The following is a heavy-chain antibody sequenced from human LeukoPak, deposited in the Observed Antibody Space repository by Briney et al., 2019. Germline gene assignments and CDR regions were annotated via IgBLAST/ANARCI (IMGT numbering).Heavy chain of an antibody. Sequence: GGSLRLSCAASGFTLSSSAMNWVRQAPGKGLEWVSSINNVGSHIYYAGSVKGRFTISRDNTKNSLYLQMNSLRAEDTAVYYCARSISPYGSGIGAFDIWGQGTMVTVSS. D-gene: IGHD3-10*01. CDR2: INNVGSHI. CDR3: ARSISPYGSGIGAFDI. J-gene: IGHJ3*02. V-gene: IGHV3-21*04. CDR1: GFTLSSSA.